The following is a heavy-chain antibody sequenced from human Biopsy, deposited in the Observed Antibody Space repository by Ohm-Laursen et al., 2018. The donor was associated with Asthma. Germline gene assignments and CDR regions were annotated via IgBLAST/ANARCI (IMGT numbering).Heavy chain of an antibody. CDR1: GDSFSNYA. CDR3: ARGYSGSHRIVYYYSGLEV. J-gene: IGHJ6*02. D-gene: IGHD5-12*01. CDR2: LIPVLGTP. V-gene: IGHV1-69*01. Sequence: SSVKVSCKASGDSFSNYALSWVRQVPGQGLEWMGGLIPVLGTPDHAQMFEGRVTITADESTSTAYMELSSLSSEDTAVYYCARGYSGSHRIVYYYSGLEVWGQGTTVAVSS.